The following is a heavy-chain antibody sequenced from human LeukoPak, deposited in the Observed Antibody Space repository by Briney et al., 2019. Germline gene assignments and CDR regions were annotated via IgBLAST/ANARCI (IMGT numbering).Heavy chain of an antibody. V-gene: IGHV4-39*01. D-gene: IGHD3-22*01. CDR2: IYYSGST. J-gene: IGHJ4*02. Sequence: SETLSLTCTVFGGSISSSSSYWGWIRQPPGKGLEWIGSIYYSGSTYYNPSLKSRVTISVDTSKNQFSLKLSSVSAADTAVYYCARQTSGLRLGYFDYWGQGTLVTISS. CDR1: GGSISSSSSY. CDR3: ARQTSGLRLGYFDY.